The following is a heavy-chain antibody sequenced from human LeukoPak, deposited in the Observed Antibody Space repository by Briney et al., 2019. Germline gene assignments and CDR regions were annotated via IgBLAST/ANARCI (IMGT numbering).Heavy chain of an antibody. V-gene: IGHV4-59*08. J-gene: IGHJ3*02. CDR2: IYYSGST. CDR3: ASIAAAGVGPFDI. D-gene: IGHD6-13*01. CDR1: GGSISSYY. Sequence: SETLSLTCTVSGGSISSYYWGWIRQPPGKGLEWIGYIYYSGSTNYNPSLKSRVTISVDTSKNQFSLKLSSVTAADTAVYYCASIAAAGVGPFDIWGQGTMVTVSS.